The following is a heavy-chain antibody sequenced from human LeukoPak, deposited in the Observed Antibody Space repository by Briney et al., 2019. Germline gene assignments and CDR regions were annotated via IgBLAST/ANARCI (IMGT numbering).Heavy chain of an antibody. J-gene: IGHJ4*02. Sequence: GGSLRLSCAASGFTFSSYSMTWVRQAPGKGLEWVSSITGSSTYIDYADSAKGRFTISRDNAKNSLYLQMNSLRAEDTAVYYCARDLNFWSSYSTRGFDYWGQGTLVTVSS. D-gene: IGHD3-3*01. V-gene: IGHV3-21*01. CDR3: ARDLNFWSSYSTRGFDY. CDR1: GFTFSSYS. CDR2: ITGSSTYI.